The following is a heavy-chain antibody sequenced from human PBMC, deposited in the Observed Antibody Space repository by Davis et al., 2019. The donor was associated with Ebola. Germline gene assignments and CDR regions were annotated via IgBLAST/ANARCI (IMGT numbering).Heavy chain of an antibody. V-gene: IGHV3-11*06. CDR3: ARDREAVAAANWFDP. CDR2: ISSSSSYT. Sequence: PGGSLRLSCAASGFTFSDYYMSWIRQAPGKGLEWVSYISSSSSYTNYADSVKGRFTISRDNAKNSLYLQMNSLRAEDTAVYYCARDREAVAAANWFDPWGQGTLVTVSS. CDR1: GFTFSDYY. D-gene: IGHD6-19*01. J-gene: IGHJ5*02.